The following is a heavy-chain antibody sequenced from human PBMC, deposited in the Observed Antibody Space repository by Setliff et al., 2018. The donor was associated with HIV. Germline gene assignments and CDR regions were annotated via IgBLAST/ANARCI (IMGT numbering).Heavy chain of an antibody. D-gene: IGHD2-2*01. J-gene: IGHJ5*02. CDR1: SGSISSGTYY. Sequence: KPSETLSLTCTVSSGSISSGTYYWSWIRQYPGKGLEWIGYIDYSGSAFYNPSLKSRITISVDTSKNQFSLKLSSVTAADTAVYYCARCAIVLVPAYFDPWGQGTLVTVSS. CDR2: IDYSGSA. V-gene: IGHV4-31*03. CDR3: ARCAIVLVPAYFDP.